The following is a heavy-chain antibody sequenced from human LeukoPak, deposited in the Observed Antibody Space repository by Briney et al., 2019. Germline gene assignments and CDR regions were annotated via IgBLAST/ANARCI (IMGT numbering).Heavy chain of an antibody. D-gene: IGHD3-22*01. CDR2: IYYSGST. CDR1: GGSISSYY. CDR3: VRINYYDSSGYYTEPAFDI. V-gene: IGHV4-59*01. Sequence: PSETLSLTCTVSGGSISSYYWSWIRQPPGKGLEWIGYIYYSGSTNYNPSLKSRVTISVDTSKNQFSLKLSSVTAADTAVYYCVRINYYDSSGYYTEPAFDIWGQGTMVTVSS. J-gene: IGHJ3*02.